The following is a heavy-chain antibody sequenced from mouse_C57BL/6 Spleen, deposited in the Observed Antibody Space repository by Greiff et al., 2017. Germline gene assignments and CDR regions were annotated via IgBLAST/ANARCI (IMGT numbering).Heavy chain of an antibody. CDR2: IWSGGST. V-gene: IGHV2-2*01. D-gene: IGHD2-5*01. CDR3: ATIFYSNWDYYAMDY. J-gene: IGHJ4*01. CDR1: GFSLTSYG. Sequence: QVQLKESGPGLVQPSQSLSITCTVSGFSLTSYGVHWVRQSPGKGLEWLGVIWSGGSTDYNAAFISRLSISKDNSKSQVFFKMNSLQADDTAIYYCATIFYSNWDYYAMDYWGQGTSVTVSS.